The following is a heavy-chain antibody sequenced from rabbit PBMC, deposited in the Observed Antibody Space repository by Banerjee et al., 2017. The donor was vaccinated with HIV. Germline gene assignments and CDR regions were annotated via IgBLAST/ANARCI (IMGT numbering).Heavy chain of an antibody. CDR2: IYAGSSDRT. Sequence: QQRLEEFGGGLVKPGGTLTLTCKASGIDFSSRYWKCWVRQAPGKGLELIACIYAGSSDRTYYASWAKGRFTISKTSSTTVTLQMTSLTAADTAPYFCARGGPSGYGGYGYVTEGYRLWGQGTLVTVS. V-gene: IGHV1S45*01. J-gene: IGHJ3*01. D-gene: IGHD6-1*01. CDR1: GIDFSSRYW. CDR3: ARGGPSGYGGYGYVTEGYRL.